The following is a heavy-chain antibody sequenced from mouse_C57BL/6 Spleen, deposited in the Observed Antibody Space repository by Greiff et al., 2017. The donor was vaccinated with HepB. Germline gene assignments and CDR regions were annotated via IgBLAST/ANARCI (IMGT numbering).Heavy chain of an antibody. Sequence: EVQLVESGGDLVKPGGSLKLSCAASGFTFSSYGMSWVRQTPDKRLEWVATISSGGSYTYYPDSVKGRFTISRDNAKNTLYLQMSSLKSEDTAMYYCARPYYYGSSSYYFDYWGQGTTLTVSS. D-gene: IGHD1-1*01. J-gene: IGHJ2*01. CDR3: ARPYYYGSSSYYFDY. V-gene: IGHV5-6*01. CDR1: GFTFSSYG. CDR2: ISSGGSYT.